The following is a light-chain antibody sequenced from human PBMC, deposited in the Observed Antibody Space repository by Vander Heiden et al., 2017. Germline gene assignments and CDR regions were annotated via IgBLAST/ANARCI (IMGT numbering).Light chain of an antibody. J-gene: IGLJ2*01. CDR2: GKN. CDR1: SRRSYY. CDR3: NSRDSSGKHLV. Sequence: SSELTPAPAVPLALGQTVGITCQGDSRRSYYASWYQQKPGTAPVLVIYGKNNRPSGIPDRFSGSSSGNTASLTISGAQAEDEADYYCNSRDSSGKHLVFGGGTKLTVL. V-gene: IGLV3-19*01.